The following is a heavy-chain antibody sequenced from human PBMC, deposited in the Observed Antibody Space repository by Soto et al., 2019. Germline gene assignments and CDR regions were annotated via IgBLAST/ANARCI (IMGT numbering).Heavy chain of an antibody. V-gene: IGHV3-66*01. CDR2: IYSGGST. D-gene: IGHD3-16*01. CDR3: ARDPWAADY. J-gene: IGHJ4*02. Sequence: EVQLVESGGGFVQPGGSLRLSCAASGFTVSTKYMSWVCQAPGKGLEWVSVIYSGGSTFYADSVRGRFTISRDNSKNTVNLQMNSLRAEDTAVYYCARDPWAADYWGQGTLVTVSS. CDR1: GFTVSTKY.